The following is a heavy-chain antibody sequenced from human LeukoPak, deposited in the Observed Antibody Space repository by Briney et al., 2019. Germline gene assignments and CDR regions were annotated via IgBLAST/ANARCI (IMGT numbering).Heavy chain of an antibody. V-gene: IGHV3-7*01. Sequence: GGSLRLSCAGSGFTFSSYWLSWVRQAPGKGLEWVANIKHGGSKKYYVDSVKGRFTISRDNAKNPQNLQMNRLRAEDTAVYYCARDLTASNYDILTGSQIFDYWGQGTLVTVSS. CDR3: ARDLTASNYDILTGSQIFDY. D-gene: IGHD3-9*01. CDR1: GFTFSSYW. CDR2: IKHGGSKK. J-gene: IGHJ4*02.